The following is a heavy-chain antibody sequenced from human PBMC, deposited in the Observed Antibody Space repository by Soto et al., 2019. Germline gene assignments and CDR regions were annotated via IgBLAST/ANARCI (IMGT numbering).Heavy chain of an antibody. D-gene: IGHD5-18*01. CDR1: VYTFTYYY. V-gene: IGHV1-2*02. CDR3: ARAEGGGYSYGAFDI. Sequence: EXSVKVSCKASVYTFTYYYMNWVRQAPGQGLEWMGWINPNSGGTNYAQKFQGRVTMTRDTSISTAYMELSRLRSDDTAVYYCARAEGGGYSYGAFDIWGQGTMVTVSS. J-gene: IGHJ3*02. CDR2: INPNSGGT.